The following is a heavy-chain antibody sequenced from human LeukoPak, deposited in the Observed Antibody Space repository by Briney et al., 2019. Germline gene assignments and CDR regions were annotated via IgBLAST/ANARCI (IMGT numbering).Heavy chain of an antibody. D-gene: IGHD3-16*01. CDR2: INPNNGGT. Sequence: ASVKVSCKASGYSFTDYYIHWVRQAPGQGLEWMGRINPNNGGTVYARKFLGRVTITRDTSITTAYMDLNSLRSDDTAVYYCARAGRFGNAPDWYFALWGRGTLVSVSS. CDR1: GYSFTDYY. V-gene: IGHV1-2*06. CDR3: ARAGRFGNAPDWYFAL. J-gene: IGHJ2*01.